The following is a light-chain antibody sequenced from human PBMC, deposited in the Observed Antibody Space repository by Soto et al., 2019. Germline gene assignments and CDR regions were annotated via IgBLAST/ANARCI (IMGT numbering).Light chain of an antibody. CDR2: SAS. J-gene: IGKJ1*01. Sequence: EIVLTQSPGTLSLSPGERVSLSCRASQSVRSSYLAWYQQTPGQAPRLLFYSASSRVTGIPDRFSGSGSGTEFTLTISSLQSEDFAVYYCQNYDNWPPTWTFGQGTKVDIK. CDR3: QNYDNWPPTWT. V-gene: IGKV3-20*01. CDR1: QSVRSSY.